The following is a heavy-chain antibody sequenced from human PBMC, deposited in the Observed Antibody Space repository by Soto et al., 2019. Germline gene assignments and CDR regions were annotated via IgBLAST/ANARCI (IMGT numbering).Heavy chain of an antibody. CDR1: GYTFTSYY. D-gene: IGHD2-2*01. CDR2: INPSGGST. CDR3: ARDQLLLDRYYYGTDV. V-gene: IGHV1-46*01. Sequence: QVQLVQSGAEVKKPGASVKVSCKASGYTFTSYYMHWVRQAPGQGLEWMGIINPSGGSTSYAQKFQGRVTMTRDTSTSTVYMELSSLSSEDTAVYYCARDQLLLDRYYYGTDVWGQGTTVTVSS. J-gene: IGHJ6*02.